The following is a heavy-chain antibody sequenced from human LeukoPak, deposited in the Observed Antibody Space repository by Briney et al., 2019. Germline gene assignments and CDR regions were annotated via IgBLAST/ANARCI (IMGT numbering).Heavy chain of an antibody. CDR3: AKWKEGGIPAAGTVNAFDI. Sequence: PGGSLRLSCAASGFTFSSYGMHWVRQAPGKGLEWVAVIWYDGSNKYYADSVKRRLTISRDNSKNTLYLQVKSLRAEETAVYYCAKWKEGGIPAAGTVNAFDIWGQGTMVTVSS. D-gene: IGHD6-13*01. V-gene: IGHV3-33*06. CDR2: IWYDGSNK. CDR1: GFTFSSYG. J-gene: IGHJ3*02.